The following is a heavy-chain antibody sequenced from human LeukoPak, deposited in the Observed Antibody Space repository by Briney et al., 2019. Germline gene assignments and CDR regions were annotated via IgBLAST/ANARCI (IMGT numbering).Heavy chain of an antibody. Sequence: SVKVSCKASGGTFSSYAISWVRQAPGQGLEWMGGIIPIFGTANYAQKFQGRVTITTDESTSTAYMELSSLRSEDTAVYYCARDRAVGATGGDWYFDLWGRGTLVTVSS. CDR2: IIPIFGTA. CDR1: GGTFSSYA. J-gene: IGHJ2*01. D-gene: IGHD1-26*01. CDR3: ARDRAVGATGGDWYFDL. V-gene: IGHV1-69*05.